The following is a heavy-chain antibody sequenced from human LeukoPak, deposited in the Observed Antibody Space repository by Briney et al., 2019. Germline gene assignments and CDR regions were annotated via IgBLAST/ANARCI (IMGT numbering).Heavy chain of an antibody. D-gene: IGHD2-21*02. CDR3: ARGDDPPFDY. Sequence: SETLSLTCTVSGGSISSSSYYWGWIRQPPGKGREWIGSIYYSGSTYYNPSLKSRVTISVDTSKNQFSLKLSSVTAADTAVYYCARGDDPPFDYWGQGALVTVSS. V-gene: IGHV4-39*07. J-gene: IGHJ4*02. CDR1: GGSISSSSYY. CDR2: IYYSGST.